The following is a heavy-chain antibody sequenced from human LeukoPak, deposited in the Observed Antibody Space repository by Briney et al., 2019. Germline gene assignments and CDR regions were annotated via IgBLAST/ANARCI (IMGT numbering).Heavy chain of an antibody. D-gene: IGHD3-22*01. Sequence: SETLSLTCTVSGGSISSYYWSWIRQPPGKGLEWIGYIYYSGSTNYNPSLKSPVTISVDTSKNQFSLKLSSVTAADTAVYYCASTYYYDSSGYLMAFDIWGQGTMVTVSS. CDR1: GGSISSYY. CDR3: ASTYYYDSSGYLMAFDI. CDR2: IYYSGST. J-gene: IGHJ3*02. V-gene: IGHV4-59*08.